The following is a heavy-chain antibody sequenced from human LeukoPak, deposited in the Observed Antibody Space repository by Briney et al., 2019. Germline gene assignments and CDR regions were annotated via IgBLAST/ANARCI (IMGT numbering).Heavy chain of an antibody. D-gene: IGHD3-3*01. Sequence: GGSLRLSCAASGFTFDDYAMHWVRQAPGKGLEWVSGISWNSGSIGYADSVKGRFTISRDNSKNTLYLQMNSLRAEDTAVYYCAKDLPTYDFWSGYYTHYYHYYGMDVWGQGTTVTVSS. CDR3: AKDLPTYDFWSGYYTHYYHYYGMDV. V-gene: IGHV3-9*01. J-gene: IGHJ6*02. CDR2: ISWNSGSI. CDR1: GFTFDDYA.